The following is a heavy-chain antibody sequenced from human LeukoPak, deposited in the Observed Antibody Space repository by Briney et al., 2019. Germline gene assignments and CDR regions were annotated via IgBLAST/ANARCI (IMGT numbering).Heavy chain of an antibody. D-gene: IGHD3-9*01. CDR1: GGSFSGYY. CDR3: ARGHRDYDILTGYYYNY. Sequence: SETLSLTSAVYGGSFSGYYWSWIRQPPGKGLEWIGEINHSGSTNYNPSLKSRVTISVDTSKNQFSLKLSSVTAADTAVYYCARGHRDYDILTGYYYNYWGQGTLVTVSS. J-gene: IGHJ4*02. V-gene: IGHV4-34*01. CDR2: INHSGST.